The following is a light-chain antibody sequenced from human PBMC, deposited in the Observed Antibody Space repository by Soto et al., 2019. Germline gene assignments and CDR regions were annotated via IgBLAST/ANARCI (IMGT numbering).Light chain of an antibody. V-gene: IGLV2-14*01. Sequence: QSALTQPASVSGSPGQSITVSCTGTSSDFGDSTYVSWYQQHPGKAPRLIIYDVNNRPSGVAARFSASRSGNTASLTISGIQAEDEADYYCTSYTRSGLIVFGTGTKLTVL. CDR2: DVN. J-gene: IGLJ1*01. CDR3: TSYTRSGLIV. CDR1: SSDFGDSTY.